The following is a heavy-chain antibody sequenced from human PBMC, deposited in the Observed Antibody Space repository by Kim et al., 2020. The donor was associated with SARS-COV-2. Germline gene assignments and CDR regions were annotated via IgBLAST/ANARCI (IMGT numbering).Heavy chain of an antibody. CDR2: INHSGST. Sequence: SETLSLTCAVYGGSFSGYYWSWIRQPPGKGLEWIGEINHSGSTNYNPSLKSRVTISVDTSKNQFSLKLSSVIAADSAVYYCARTSSWYAIDYWGQGTLVTVSS. CDR3: ARTSSWYAIDY. J-gene: IGHJ4*02. V-gene: IGHV4-34*01. CDR1: GGSFSGYY. D-gene: IGHD6-13*01.